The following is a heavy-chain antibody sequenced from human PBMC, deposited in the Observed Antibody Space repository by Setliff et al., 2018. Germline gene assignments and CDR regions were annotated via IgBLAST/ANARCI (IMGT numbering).Heavy chain of an antibody. D-gene: IGHD3-16*01. CDR1: GYTSTTNA. Sequence: ASVKVSCKASGYTSTTNALHWVRQAPGQGLEWMGWINNYNFNTNYAQKLQGRVTMTTDTSTTTAYMELNSLRSEDTALYYCARELRSPYWHIDLWGQGTMVTVSS. J-gene: IGHJ5*02. CDR3: ARELRSPYWHIDL. V-gene: IGHV1-18*01. CDR2: INNYNFNT.